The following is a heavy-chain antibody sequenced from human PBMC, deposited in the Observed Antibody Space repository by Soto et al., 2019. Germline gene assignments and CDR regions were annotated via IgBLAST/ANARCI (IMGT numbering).Heavy chain of an antibody. Sequence: EQSRRLSSAGSACTFSTCGNSVFRHAPGKGLEWVSAISGSGGSTYYADSVKGQFTISRDNSKNTLYLQMNSLRAEDTAVYYCAKYFD. CDR1: ACTFSTCG. CDR2: ISGSGGST. V-gene: IGHV3-23*01. J-gene: IGHJ2*01. CDR3: AKYFD.